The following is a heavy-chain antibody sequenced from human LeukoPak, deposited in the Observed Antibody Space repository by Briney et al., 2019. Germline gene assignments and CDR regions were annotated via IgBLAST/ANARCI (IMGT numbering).Heavy chain of an antibody. V-gene: IGHV1-69*04. CDR2: IIPILGIA. CDR1: GGTFSSYA. D-gene: IGHD6-13*01. CDR3: ASQPWGAAGTRKYNWLDP. Sequence: SVKVSCKASGGTFSSYAISWVRQAPGQVLGWMGRIIPILGIANYAQKFQGRVTITADKSTSTAYMELSSLRSEDTAVYYCASQPWGAAGTRKYNWLDPWGQGTLVTVSS. J-gene: IGHJ5*02.